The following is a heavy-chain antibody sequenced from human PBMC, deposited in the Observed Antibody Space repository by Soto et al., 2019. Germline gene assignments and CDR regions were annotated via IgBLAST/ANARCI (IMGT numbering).Heavy chain of an antibody. Sequence: GGSLRLSCAASGFTFSSYAMSWVRQAPGKGLEWVSAISGSGGSTYCADSVKGRFTISRDNSKNTLYLQMNSLRAEDTAVYYCAKTLPLITMIVVDPSAFDIWGQGTMVTVSS. V-gene: IGHV3-23*01. J-gene: IGHJ3*02. CDR1: GFTFSSYA. CDR3: AKTLPLITMIVVDPSAFDI. D-gene: IGHD3-22*01. CDR2: ISGSGGST.